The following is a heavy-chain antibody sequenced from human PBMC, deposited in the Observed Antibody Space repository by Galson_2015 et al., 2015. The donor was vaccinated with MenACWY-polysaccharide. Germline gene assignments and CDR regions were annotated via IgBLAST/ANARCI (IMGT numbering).Heavy chain of an antibody. J-gene: IGHJ4*02. CDR1: EFTFSGYW. D-gene: IGHD5-24*01. V-gene: IGHV3-74*01. CDR2: INGAGSTT. CDR3: ARGGDGYGNFDY. Sequence: LILSCAASEFTFSGYWMHWVRQAPGKGLVWVSRINGAGSTTSCADSVKGRFTISRDNAQHMLYLQMNSLRAEDTAVYYCARGGDGYGNFDYWGQGILVTVSS.